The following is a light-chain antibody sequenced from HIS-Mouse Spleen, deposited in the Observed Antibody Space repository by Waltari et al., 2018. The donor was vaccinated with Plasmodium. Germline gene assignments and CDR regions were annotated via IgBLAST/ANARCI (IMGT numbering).Light chain of an antibody. Sequence: SYELTQPPSVSVSPGQTASITCSGDKLGYKYACWYQQKPGQSPVLVIYQDSKRPSGIPERFSGSKSGNTATLNISGTQAMDEADYYCQAWDSSTVVFGGGTKLTVL. V-gene: IGLV3-1*01. CDR2: QDS. CDR3: QAWDSSTVV. J-gene: IGLJ2*01. CDR1: KLGYKY.